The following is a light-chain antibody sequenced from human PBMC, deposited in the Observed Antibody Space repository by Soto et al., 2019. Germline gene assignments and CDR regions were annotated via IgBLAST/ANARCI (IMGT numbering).Light chain of an antibody. CDR3: QVWDSSTARV. CDR1: NIGSKN. V-gene: IGLV3-9*01. Sequence: SYELTQPLSVSVALGQTARINCGGNNIGSKNVHWYQQKPGQAPVLVNYRDSNRPSGIPERVSGSNSGNTAILPISRAPAGAEADYYCQVWDSSTARVFGGGTELTVL. CDR2: RDS. J-gene: IGLJ3*02.